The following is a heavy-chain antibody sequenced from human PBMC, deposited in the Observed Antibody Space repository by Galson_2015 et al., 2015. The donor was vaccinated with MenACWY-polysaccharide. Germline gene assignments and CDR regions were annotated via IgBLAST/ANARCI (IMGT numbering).Heavy chain of an antibody. CDR3: AKGRFYYDSGDAFDC. Sequence: SLRLSCAASGFTFSHLAMTWVRQAPGKGLEWVSSISGGDGATYYADSVKGRFTISRDNSMNTLYLQMNSLRADDTAVYYCAKGRFYYDSGDAFDCWGQGTLVTVSS. CDR1: GFTFSHLA. CDR2: ISGGDGAT. J-gene: IGHJ3*01. V-gene: IGHV3-23*01. D-gene: IGHD3-22*01.